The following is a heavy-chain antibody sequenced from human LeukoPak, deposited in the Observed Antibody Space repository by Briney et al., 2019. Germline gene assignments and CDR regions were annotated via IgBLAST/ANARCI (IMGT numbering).Heavy chain of an antibody. J-gene: IGHJ4*02. D-gene: IGHD3-10*01. V-gene: IGHV4-4*07. CDR2: IYTSGST. CDR1: GGSISSFY. CDR3: ARGSGSYPPLDY. Sequence: SETLSLTCTVSGGSISSFYWSWIRQAAGKGLEWIGRIYTSGSTNYNPSLKSRITMSVDTSKNQFSLKLRSVAAADTAAYYCARGSGSYPPLDYWGQGTLVTVSS.